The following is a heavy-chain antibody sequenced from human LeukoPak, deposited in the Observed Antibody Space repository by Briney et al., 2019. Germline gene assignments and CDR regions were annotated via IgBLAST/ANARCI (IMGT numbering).Heavy chain of an antibody. CDR1: GFTFSSYW. J-gene: IGHJ3*02. CDR2: INSDGSST. V-gene: IGHV3-74*01. Sequence: GGSLRLSCAASGFTFSSYWLHWVRQAPGKGLVWVSLINSDGSSTSYADSVKGRFTISRDNAKNSLYLQMNSLRAEDTAVYYCARANAGAFDIWGQGTMVTVSS. CDR3: ARANAGAFDI.